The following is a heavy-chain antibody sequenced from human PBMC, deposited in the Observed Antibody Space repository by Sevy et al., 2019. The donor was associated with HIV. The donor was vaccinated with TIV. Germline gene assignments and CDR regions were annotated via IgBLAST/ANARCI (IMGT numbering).Heavy chain of an antibody. CDR3: ARLDPSGPRDY. CDR1: GDSISGTDYS. D-gene: IGHD5-12*01. V-gene: IGHV4-39*01. CDR2: IHYKGTT. Sequence: SETLSLTCTVSGDSISGTDYSWGWIRQPPGKGLEWIGNIHYKGTTYYNPSLKSRVTVSVDTSKNQFSLRLSPVSAADTAVYYCARLDPSGPRDYWGQGTLVTVSS. J-gene: IGHJ4*02.